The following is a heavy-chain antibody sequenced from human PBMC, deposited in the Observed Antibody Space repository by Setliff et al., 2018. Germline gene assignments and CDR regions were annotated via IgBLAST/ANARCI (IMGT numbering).Heavy chain of an antibody. CDR3: VRDYKWGFDY. CDR1: GFIFSDYS. V-gene: IGHV3-48*01. D-gene: IGHD1-1*01. Sequence: GASVKVSCAASGFIFSDYSMNWVRQAPGKGLEWVSYISRTFFTADSVKGRFTISRDNDKNSLYLQMNSLRVEDTAVYYCVRDYKWGFDYWGQGARVTVS. CDR2: ISRTF. J-gene: IGHJ4*02.